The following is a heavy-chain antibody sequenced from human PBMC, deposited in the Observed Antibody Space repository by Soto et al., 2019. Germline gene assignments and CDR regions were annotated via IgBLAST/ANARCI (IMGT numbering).Heavy chain of an antibody. J-gene: IGHJ4*02. V-gene: IGHV4-31*03. CDR3: ARGRDGYNGNVDY. Sequence: PSETLSLTCTVSGGSISSGGYYWSWIRQHPGKGLEWIGYIYYSGSTYYNPSLKSRVTISVDTSKSQFSLKLSSVTAADTAVYYCARGRDGYNGNVDYWGQGTLVTVSS. CDR1: GGSISSGGYY. D-gene: IGHD1-1*01. CDR2: IYYSGST.